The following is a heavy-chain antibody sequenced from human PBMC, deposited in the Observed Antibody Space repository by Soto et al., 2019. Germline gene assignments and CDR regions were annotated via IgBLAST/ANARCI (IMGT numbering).Heavy chain of an antibody. D-gene: IGHD6-6*01. CDR1: GYTFTGYY. V-gene: IGHV1-2*02. CDR3: ARARVIIADRTRTYNWFDP. CDR2: INPNSGGT. J-gene: IGHJ5*02. Sequence: ASVKVSCKASGYTFTGYYMHWVRQAPGQGLEWMGWINPNSGGTNYAQKFQGRVTMTRDTSISTAYMELSRLRSGDTAVYYCARARVIIADRTRTYNWFDPWGQGTLVTVSS.